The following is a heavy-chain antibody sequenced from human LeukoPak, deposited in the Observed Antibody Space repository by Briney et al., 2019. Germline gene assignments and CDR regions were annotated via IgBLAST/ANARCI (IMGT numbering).Heavy chain of an antibody. J-gene: IGHJ4*02. V-gene: IGHV7-4-1*02. CDR2: INTNTGNP. CDR3: ARDLTYLGYSSGWFDY. D-gene: IGHD6-19*01. CDR1: GYTFTTYG. Sequence: ASVKVSCKASGYTFTTYGMNWVRQAPGQGLEWMGWINTNTGNPTYAQGFTGRFVFSLDTSVSTAYLQISSLKAEDTAVYYCARDLTYLGYSSGWFDYWGQGTLVTVSS.